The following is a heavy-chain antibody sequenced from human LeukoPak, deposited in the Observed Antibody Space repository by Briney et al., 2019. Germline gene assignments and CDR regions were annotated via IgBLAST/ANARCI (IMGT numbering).Heavy chain of an antibody. D-gene: IGHD4-17*01. J-gene: IGHJ6*03. CDR3: ARDLYGDYGKYYYYMDV. CDR2: INPNSGGT. Sequence: GASVKVSCKASGYTFTGYYMHWVRQAPGQGLEWMGWINPNSGGTNYAQKFQGRVTMTRDTSTSTAYMELSRLRSDDTAVYYCARDLYGDYGKYYYYMDVWGKGTTVTVSS. CDR1: GYTFTGYY. V-gene: IGHV1-2*02.